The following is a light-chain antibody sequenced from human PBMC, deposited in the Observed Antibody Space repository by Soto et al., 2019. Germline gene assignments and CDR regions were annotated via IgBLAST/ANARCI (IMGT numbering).Light chain of an antibody. J-gene: IGKJ1*01. V-gene: IGKV3-20*01. Sequence: DIVLTQSPGTLSLSPGERATLSCRASQSVSSSYLAWYQQKPGQAPRLLIYGASSRATGIPDRFSGSGSGTDFTLTISRLEPEDFAVYYCQQYGSAFGQGTKV. CDR3: QQYGSA. CDR1: QSVSSSY. CDR2: GAS.